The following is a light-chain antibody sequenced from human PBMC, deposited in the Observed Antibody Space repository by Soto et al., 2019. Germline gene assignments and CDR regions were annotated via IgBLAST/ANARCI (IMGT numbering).Light chain of an antibody. J-gene: IGLJ1*01. CDR1: SRDVGGYNY. CDR2: EVS. V-gene: IGLV2-14*01. Sequence: QSVLTQAACVSGCPGQSITISCTETSRDVGGYNYVSWYQQHPGKAPKLMIYEVSNRPSGVSNRFSGSKSGNTASLTISGLQGEEVADYYCRSYTRSSTRVFGTGPKLPVL. CDR3: RSYTRSSTRV.